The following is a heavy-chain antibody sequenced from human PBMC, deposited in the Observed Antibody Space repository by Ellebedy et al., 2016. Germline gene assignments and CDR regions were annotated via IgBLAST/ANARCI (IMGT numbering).Heavy chain of an antibody. D-gene: IGHD5-24*01. V-gene: IGHV3-53*01. CDR2: IYTAGDS. Sequence: GESLKISXVASGFSVSSHYMTWVRQAPGKGLDWVSIIYTAGDSYYADSVKGRVTVSRDKSKNIFYLQMNSLRADDTAVYFCARFLEDNSDGFDVWGLGTRVTVSS. CDR3: ARFLEDNSDGFDV. CDR1: GFSVSSHY. J-gene: IGHJ3*01.